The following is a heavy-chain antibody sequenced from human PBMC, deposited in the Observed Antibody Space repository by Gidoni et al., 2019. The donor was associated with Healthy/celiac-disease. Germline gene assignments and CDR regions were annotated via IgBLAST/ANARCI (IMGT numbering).Heavy chain of an antibody. CDR3: ARDGSGRISVSLYFDY. Sequence: QVQPLQSGAAVKKPGSSVKVSCKAAGGPFRRYAIRWVRQAPGQGLEWMGRIIPILGIANYVQKFQGRVTITADKSMSTAYMELSSLRSEVTAVYYCARDGSGRISVSLYFDYWGQGTLVTVSS. V-gene: IGHV1-69*09. CDR1: GGPFRRYA. J-gene: IGHJ4*02. CDR2: IIPILGIA. D-gene: IGHD3-10*01.